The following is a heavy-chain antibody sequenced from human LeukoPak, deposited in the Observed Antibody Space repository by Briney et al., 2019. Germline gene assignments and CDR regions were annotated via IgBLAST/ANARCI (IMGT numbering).Heavy chain of an antibody. V-gene: IGHV1-46*03. CDR1: GGTFSSYV. J-gene: IGHJ5*02. Sequence: ASVKVSCKASGGTFSSYVISWVRQAPGQGLEWMGIINPSGGSTSYAQKFQGRVTMTRDTSTSTVYMELSSLRSEDTAVYYCARSEYDFWSGSLLNWFDPWGQGTLVTVSS. CDR2: INPSGGST. D-gene: IGHD3-3*01. CDR3: ARSEYDFWSGSLLNWFDP.